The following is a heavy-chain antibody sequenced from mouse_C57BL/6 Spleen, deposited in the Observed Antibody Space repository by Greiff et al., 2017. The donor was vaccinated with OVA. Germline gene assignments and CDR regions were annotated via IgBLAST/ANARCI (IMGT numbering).Heavy chain of an antibody. CDR3: ARTPGRPWYFDV. J-gene: IGHJ1*03. CDR2: ISYDGSN. V-gene: IGHV3-6*01. Sequence: ESGPGLVKPSQSLSLTCSVTGYSITSGYYWNWIRQFPGNKLEWMGYISYDGSNNYNPSLKNRTSITRDQSKNQFFLKLNSVTTEDTATYYCARTPGRPWYFDVWGTGTTVTVSS. CDR1: GYSITSGYY.